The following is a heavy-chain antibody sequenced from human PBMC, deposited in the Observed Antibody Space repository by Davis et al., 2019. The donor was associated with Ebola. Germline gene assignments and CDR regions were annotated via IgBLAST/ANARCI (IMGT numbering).Heavy chain of an antibody. J-gene: IGHJ5*02. Sequence: PSETLSLTCAVYGGSFSGYYWSWIRQPPGKGLEWIGEINHSGSTNYNPSLKSRVTISVDTSKNQFSLKLSSVTAADTAVYFCARVTTVTTGWFDPWGQGTLVTVSS. D-gene: IGHD4-17*01. CDR2: INHSGST. CDR3: ARVTTVTTGWFDP. CDR1: GGSFSGYY. V-gene: IGHV4-34*01.